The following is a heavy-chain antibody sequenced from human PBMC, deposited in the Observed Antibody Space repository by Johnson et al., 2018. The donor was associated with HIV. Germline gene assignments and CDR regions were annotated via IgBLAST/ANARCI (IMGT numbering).Heavy chain of an antibody. Sequence: EVQLVESGGGLVQPGGSLRLSCAASGFTFSTYWMSWVRQAPGKGLEWVANIKQDGTEKYYVDSVKGRFTISRDNVKNSLYLQMNSLRAEDTAVYYCARSYSSSSHDAFDIWGQGTMVTVSS. CDR3: ARSYSSSSHDAFDI. CDR1: GFTFSTYW. J-gene: IGHJ3*02. V-gene: IGHV3-7*02. CDR2: IKQDGTEK. D-gene: IGHD6-6*01.